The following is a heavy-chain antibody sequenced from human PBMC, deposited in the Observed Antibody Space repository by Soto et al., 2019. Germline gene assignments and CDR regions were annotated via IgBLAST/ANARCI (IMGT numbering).Heavy chain of an antibody. D-gene: IGHD3-3*01. Sequence: GGSLRLSCAASGFTFSSYAMSWVRQAPGKGLEWVSAISGSGGSTYYADSVKGRFTISRDNSKNTLYLQMNSLRAEDTAVYYCANPALYYDFWSGYGYWGQGTLVTVSS. J-gene: IGHJ4*02. CDR2: ISGSGGST. V-gene: IGHV3-23*01. CDR3: ANPALYYDFWSGYGY. CDR1: GFTFSSYA.